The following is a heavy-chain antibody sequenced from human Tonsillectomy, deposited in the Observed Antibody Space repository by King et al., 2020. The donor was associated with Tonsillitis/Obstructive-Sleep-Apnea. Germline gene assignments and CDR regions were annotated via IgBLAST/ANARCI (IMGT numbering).Heavy chain of an antibody. CDR3: ARTVSSASRVFDY. CDR2: IYYSGST. Sequence: QLQESGPGLVKPSETLSLTCIVSGGSVSSGGDYWSWIRQPPGKGLEWIGEIYYSGSTNYNPSLKRRGTISVDTSKNQFSLKLTSVTGADTAMYYCARTVSSASRVFDYWGQGTLVTVSS. J-gene: IGHJ4*02. CDR1: GGSVSSGGDY. D-gene: IGHD6-6*01. V-gene: IGHV4-61*08.